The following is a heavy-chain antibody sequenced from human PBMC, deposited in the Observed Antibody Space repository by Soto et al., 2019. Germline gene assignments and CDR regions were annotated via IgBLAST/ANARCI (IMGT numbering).Heavy chain of an antibody. J-gene: IGHJ4*02. CDR1: GGPFSRYT. CDR3: ARGGVSRTTSCVY. D-gene: IGHD2-2*01. V-gene: IGHV1-69*01. Sequence: QVQLVQSGSEVRKPGSSVKVSCKASGGPFSRYTLSWVRQAPGQGLEWMAGIVPILGTANYEQKFQGRITVTADESTNTAYMELSSLTSDDTAIYFCARGGVSRTTSCVYWGQGTLVTVSS. CDR2: IVPILGTA.